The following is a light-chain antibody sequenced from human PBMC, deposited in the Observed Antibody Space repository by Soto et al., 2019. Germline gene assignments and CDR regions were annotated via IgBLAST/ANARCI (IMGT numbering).Light chain of an antibody. CDR1: SSNFGAGYE. Sequence: QAVLTQPPSVPGAPGQRGTISCTGSSSNFGAGYEVHWYKQLPGAAPTLVIFNNLNRPSGVPERFSGSKSGTSASLVISGLQAEDEADYYCQSFYSSLRVYVFGSGTKLTVL. V-gene: IGLV1-40*01. CDR3: QSFYSSLRVYV. CDR2: NNL. J-gene: IGLJ1*01.